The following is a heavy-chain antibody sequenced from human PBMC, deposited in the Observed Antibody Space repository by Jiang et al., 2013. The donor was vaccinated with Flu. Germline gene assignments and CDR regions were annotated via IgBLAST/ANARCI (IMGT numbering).Heavy chain of an antibody. CDR2: IRSKANSYAT. CDR3: TRLANRDSSGYYGY. D-gene: IGHD3-22*01. V-gene: IGHV3-73*01. J-gene: IGHJ4*02. Sequence: RQASGKGLEWVGRIRSKANSYATAYAASVKGRFTISRDDSKNTAYLQMNSLKTEDTAVYYCTRLANRDSSGYYGYWGQGTLVTVSS.